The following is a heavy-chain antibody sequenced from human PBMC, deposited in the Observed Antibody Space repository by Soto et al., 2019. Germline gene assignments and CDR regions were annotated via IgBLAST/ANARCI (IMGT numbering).Heavy chain of an antibody. CDR1: GGSVNSGGYY. V-gene: IGHV4-31*03. CDR3: ARNSQRRTAYYLFDY. J-gene: IGHJ4*02. CDR2: IYYSGNA. Sequence: SETLSLTCTVSGGSVNSGGYYWTWIRQPPGKGLEWIGYIYYSGNAYYSPSLQSRVSISIDTSKNQFSLRLSSVTAADAAVYYCARNSQRRTAYYLFDYWGQGTLVTVSS. D-gene: IGHD3-22*01.